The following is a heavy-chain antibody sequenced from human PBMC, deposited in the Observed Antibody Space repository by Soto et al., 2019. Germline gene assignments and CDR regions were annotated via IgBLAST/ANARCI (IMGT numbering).Heavy chain of an antibody. CDR2: ISGSGGST. V-gene: IGHV3-23*01. D-gene: IGHD3-22*01. CDR3: ATPYYYDSSGYYLNGGFDY. Sequence: EVQLLESGGGLVQPGGSLRLSCAASGFTFSSYAMSWVRQAPGKGLEWVSAISGSGGSTYYADPVKGRFTISRDNSKNTLYLQMNSLRAEDTAVYYCATPYYYDSSGYYLNGGFDYWGQGTLVTVSS. J-gene: IGHJ4*02. CDR1: GFTFSSYA.